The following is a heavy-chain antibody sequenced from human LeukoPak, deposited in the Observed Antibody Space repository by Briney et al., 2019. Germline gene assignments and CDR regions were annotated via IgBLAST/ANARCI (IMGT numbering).Heavy chain of an antibody. CDR1: GFTFSSYG. D-gene: IGHD2-2*01. V-gene: IGHV3-30*02. J-gene: IGHJ4*02. CDR3: AKVNSLYCSSTSCYPYYFDY. CDR2: IRYDGSNK. Sequence: PGGSLRLSCAASGFTFSSYGMHWVRQAPGKGLEWVAFIRYDGSNKYYADSVKGRFTISRDNSKNTLYLQMNSLRAEDTAVYYCAKVNSLYCSSTSCYPYYFDYWGQGTLVTVSS.